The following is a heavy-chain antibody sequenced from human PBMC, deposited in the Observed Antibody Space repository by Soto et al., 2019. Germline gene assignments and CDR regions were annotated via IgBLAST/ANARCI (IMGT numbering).Heavy chain of an antibody. J-gene: IGHJ4*02. CDR2: IDGSGTTK. Sequence: EVQLLESGGGLVQPGGSLRLSCGVSGFTFNDFEMNWVRQAPGKGLEWLAYIDGSGTTKKYTDSVRGRFTISRDNHNNCLFVHMRSVSAAVTAIYSSATVFGRFKHWGQGALVSVSS. CDR1: GFTFNDFE. CDR3: ATVFGRFKH. V-gene: IGHV3-48*03. D-gene: IGHD2-21*01.